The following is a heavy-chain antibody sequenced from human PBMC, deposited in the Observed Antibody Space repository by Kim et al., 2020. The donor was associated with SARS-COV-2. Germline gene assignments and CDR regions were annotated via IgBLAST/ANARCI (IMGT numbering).Heavy chain of an antibody. CDR2: IHYASEGVL. V-gene: IGHV6-1*01. CDR3: ARGGDSGLEH. CDR1: GDSVSNSRVA. D-gene: IGHD2-15*01. J-gene: IGHJ4*02. Sequence: SQTLSLTCDISGDSVSNSRVAWNWIRQPPSRGLEWLGRIHYASEGVLEYALSLRGRLTISPDTSKNQFSLHLNSTTVDDTAVYSCARGGDSGLEHWGQGSRVIVS.